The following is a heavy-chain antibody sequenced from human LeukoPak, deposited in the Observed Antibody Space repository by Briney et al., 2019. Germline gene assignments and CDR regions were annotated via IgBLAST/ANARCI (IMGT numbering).Heavy chain of an antibody. CDR3: ARLTIFGVVIIQGWFDP. Sequence: SETLSLTCTVSGGSISSSGYYWGWISQPPGKGLEWIGSIYYSGSTYYNPSLKSRVTISVDTSKNQFSLKLSSVTAADTAVYHCARLTIFGVVIIQGWFDPWGQGTLVTVSS. CDR1: GGSISSSGYY. D-gene: IGHD3-3*01. V-gene: IGHV4-39*01. CDR2: IYYSGST. J-gene: IGHJ5*02.